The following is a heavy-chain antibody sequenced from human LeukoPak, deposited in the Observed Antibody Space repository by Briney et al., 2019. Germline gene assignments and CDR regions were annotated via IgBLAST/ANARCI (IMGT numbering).Heavy chain of an antibody. J-gene: IGHJ6*02. CDR3: TSLGAPVVTPRYYGMDV. CDR1: GFTFSGSA. D-gene: IGHD4-23*01. CDR2: IRSKANSYAT. V-gene: IGHV3-73*01. Sequence: GGSLRLSCAASGFTFSGSAMHWVRQASGKGLEWVGRIRSKANSYATAYAASVKGRFTISRDDSKNTAYLQMNSLKTEDTAAYYCTSLGAPVVTPRYYGMDVWGQGTTVTVSS.